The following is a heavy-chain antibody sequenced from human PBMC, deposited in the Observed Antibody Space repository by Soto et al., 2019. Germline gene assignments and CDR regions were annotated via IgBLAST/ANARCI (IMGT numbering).Heavy chain of an antibody. CDR3: ARVVGGYYYGMDV. CDR1: GGSISSSNW. D-gene: IGHD2-2*01. Sequence: QVQLQESGPGLVKPSGTLSLTCVVSGGSISSSNWWSWVRQPPGKGLEWIGEIYHSGSTNYNPSLKSRVTLSVDKSKNQFSLKLRSVTAADTAVYYCARVVGGYYYGMDVWGQGTTVTVSS. CDR2: IYHSGST. V-gene: IGHV4-4*02. J-gene: IGHJ6*02.